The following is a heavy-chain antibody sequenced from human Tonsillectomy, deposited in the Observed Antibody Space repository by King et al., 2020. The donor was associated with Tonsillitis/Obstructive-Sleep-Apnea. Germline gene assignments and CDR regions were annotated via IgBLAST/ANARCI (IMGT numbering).Heavy chain of an antibody. V-gene: IGHV3-30*04. CDR1: GFTLNNYT. J-gene: IGHJ4*02. Sequence: VQLVESGGGVVQPGRSLRLSCVGSGFTLNNYTLQWVRQAPGRGLEWVAVISHVGSKKYYTDSVKGRFTISRDNSKNKVYMQMNSLGAEDTAVYYCARDQEQQLVPGFFDYWGQGTLVTVSS. D-gene: IGHD6-13*01. CDR2: ISHVGSKK. CDR3: ARDQEQQLVPGFFDY.